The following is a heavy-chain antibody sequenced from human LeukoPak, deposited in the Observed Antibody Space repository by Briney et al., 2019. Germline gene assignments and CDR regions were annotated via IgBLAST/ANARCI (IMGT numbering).Heavy chain of an antibody. V-gene: IGHV1-2*02. CDR2: INPNSGGT. CDR3: ARDLGDYGGEPDY. J-gene: IGHJ4*02. Sequence: RASVKVSCKASGYTFTGYYMHWVRQAPGQGLEWMGWINPNSGGTNYAQKFQGRVTMTRDTSISTAYMELSRLRSDDTAVYYCARDLGDYGGEPDYWGQGTLATVSS. D-gene: IGHD4-17*01. CDR1: GYTFTGYY.